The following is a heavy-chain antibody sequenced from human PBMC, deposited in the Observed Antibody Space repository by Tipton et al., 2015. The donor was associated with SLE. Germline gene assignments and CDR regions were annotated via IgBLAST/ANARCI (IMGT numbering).Heavy chain of an antibody. V-gene: IGHV4-61*09. CDR3: ARALNNGWRLGDRFDP. Sequence: TLSLTCSVSGDSIGSGSYYWNWIRQPAGKGLEWIGHIHTSGATNNNSSLKSRVTISLDTSKNQFSLKLSSVTAADTAVYYCARALNNGWRLGDRFDPWGQGTLVTVSS. J-gene: IGHJ5*02. D-gene: IGHD5-24*01. CDR2: IHTSGAT. CDR1: GDSIGSGSYY.